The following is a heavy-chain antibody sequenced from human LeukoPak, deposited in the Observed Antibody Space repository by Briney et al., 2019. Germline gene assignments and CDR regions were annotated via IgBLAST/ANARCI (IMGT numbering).Heavy chain of an antibody. CDR2: IYTSGST. CDR3: ARDGGAILY. Sequence: PSETLSLTCTVSGGSISSGSYYWSWIRQPAGKGLEWIGRIYTSGSTNYNPSLKSRVTISVDTSKNQFSLKLSSVTAADTAVYYCARDGGAILYWGQGTMVTVSS. J-gene: IGHJ4*02. D-gene: IGHD3-16*01. CDR1: GGSISSGSYY. V-gene: IGHV4-61*02.